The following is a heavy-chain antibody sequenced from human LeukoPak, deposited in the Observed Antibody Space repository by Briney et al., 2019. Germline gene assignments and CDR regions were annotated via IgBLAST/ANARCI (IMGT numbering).Heavy chain of an antibody. D-gene: IGHD2-2*01. J-gene: IGHJ4*02. Sequence: PSETLSLTCTVSGGSISSGGYYWCWIRQHPGKGLEWIGYIYYSGSTYYNPSLKSRVTISVDTSKNQFSLKLSSVTAADTAVYYCARGGAVVPAATFDYWGQGTLVTVSS. CDR1: GGSISSGGYY. CDR2: IYYSGST. CDR3: ARGGAVVPAATFDY. V-gene: IGHV4-31*03.